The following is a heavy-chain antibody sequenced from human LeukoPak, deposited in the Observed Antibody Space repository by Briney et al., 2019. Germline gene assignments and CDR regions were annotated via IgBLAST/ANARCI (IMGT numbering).Heavy chain of an antibody. J-gene: IGHJ6*02. Sequence: PSETLSLTCTVPGGSISSYYWSWVRQRPGKGLGWIGYIFYSGSTTYNTSLKSRVTISVDTSNNQFSLKLTVVPAADTAVYYCAREKEYYYGSGSYGYYYYYGMDGWGQGTTVTVSS. CDR2: IFYSGST. D-gene: IGHD3-10*01. V-gene: IGHV4-59*01. CDR1: GGSISSYY. CDR3: AREKEYYYGSGSYGYYYYYGMDG.